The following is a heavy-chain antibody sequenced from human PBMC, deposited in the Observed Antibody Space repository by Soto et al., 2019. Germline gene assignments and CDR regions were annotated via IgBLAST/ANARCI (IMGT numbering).Heavy chain of an antibody. CDR3: ARDDYYDSRGLYY. CDR1: GGSIISGGYY. V-gene: IGHV4-31*03. CDR2: IYYSGST. Sequence: SETLSLTCTVSGGSIISGGYYWSWIRQHPGKGLEWIGYIYYSGSTYYNPSLKSRVTISVDTSKNQFSLKLSSVTAADTAVYYCARDDYYDSRGLYYWGQGTLVTVSS. J-gene: IGHJ4*02. D-gene: IGHD3-22*01.